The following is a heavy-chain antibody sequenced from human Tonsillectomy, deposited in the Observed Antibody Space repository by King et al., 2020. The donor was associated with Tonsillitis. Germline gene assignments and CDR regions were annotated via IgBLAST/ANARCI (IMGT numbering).Heavy chain of an antibody. CDR1: GFTFSSYA. Sequence: VQLVESGGGVVQPGRSLRLSCAASGFTFSSYAMHWVRQAPGKGLEWVAVISYDGSNKYYADSVKGRFTISRDNSKNTLYLQMNSLRAEDTAVYYCASARRPFTIFGVVTRRWFDPWGQGTLVTVSS. J-gene: IGHJ5*02. CDR3: ASARRPFTIFGVVTRRWFDP. V-gene: IGHV3-30-3*01. D-gene: IGHD3-3*01. CDR2: ISYDGSNK.